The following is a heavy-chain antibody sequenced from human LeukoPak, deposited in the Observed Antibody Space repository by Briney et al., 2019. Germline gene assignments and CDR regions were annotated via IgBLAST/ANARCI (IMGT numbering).Heavy chain of an antibody. CDR2: IRSDGSNK. CDR3: AKGFAGGTWLQDTSFDL. CDR1: GYKFSRYA. Sequence: WGSLRLSCTASGYKFSRYAMHWVRHAPGKGLEGVAFIRSDGSNKNSADSVKGRFTVSRDNSKNTLHLQMSSLRAEDTAVYFCAKGFAGGTWLQDTSFDLWGQGTMVTVSS. V-gene: IGHV3-30*02. D-gene: IGHD5-24*01. J-gene: IGHJ3*01.